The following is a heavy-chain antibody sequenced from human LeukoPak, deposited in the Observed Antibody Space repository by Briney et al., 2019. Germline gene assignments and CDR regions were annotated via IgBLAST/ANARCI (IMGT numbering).Heavy chain of an antibody. V-gene: IGHV4-59*08. CDR3: ARRNDFGI. CDR2: VYSSGST. Sequence: SETLSLTCTVSGGSISGDHWNWIRQPPGKGLEWIGYVYSSGSTNYNPSLKSRVTISIDTSKNQFSLKLSSVTAADTAVYYCARRNDFGIWGQGTMVTVSS. J-gene: IGHJ3*02. CDR1: GGSISGDH.